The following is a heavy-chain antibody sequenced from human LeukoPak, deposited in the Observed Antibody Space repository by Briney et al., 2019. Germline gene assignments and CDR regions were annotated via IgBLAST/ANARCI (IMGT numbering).Heavy chain of an antibody. D-gene: IGHD3-22*01. CDR2: IIPILGIA. CDR1: GGTFSSYA. CDR3: ADEYYDSSGYYYGMDV. V-gene: IGHV1-69*04. Sequence: GSSVKVSCKASGGTFSSYAISWVRQAPGQGLEWMGRIIPILGIANYAQKFQGRVTITADKSTSTAYMELSSLRSEDTAVYYCADEYYDSSGYYYGMDVWGQGTTVTVSS. J-gene: IGHJ6*02.